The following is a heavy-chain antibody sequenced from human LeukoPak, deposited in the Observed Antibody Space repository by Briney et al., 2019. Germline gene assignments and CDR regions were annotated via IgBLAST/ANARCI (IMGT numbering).Heavy chain of an antibody. Sequence: GGSLRLSCTASGFTFSGAWMTWVRQAPGKGLEWVANIREDGTEKNYVDSVKGRFTISRDNAKNSLFLQMNSLRAEDTAVYYCARAGRGLLWFGEGYYYYYMDVWGKGTTVTISS. CDR3: ARAGRGLLWFGEGYYYYYMDV. V-gene: IGHV3-7*01. CDR2: IREDGTEK. D-gene: IGHD3-10*01. CDR1: GFTFSGAW. J-gene: IGHJ6*03.